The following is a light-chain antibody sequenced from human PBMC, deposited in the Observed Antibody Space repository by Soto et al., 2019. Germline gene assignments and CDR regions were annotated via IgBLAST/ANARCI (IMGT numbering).Light chain of an antibody. CDR1: QSVSGSY. CDR2: GAS. CDR3: QQYGSSRPNT. V-gene: IGKV3-20*01. J-gene: IGKJ2*01. Sequence: EIVLTQSPGTLSLSPGERATLSCRASQSVSGSYLAWYHQKPGQAPRLLIYGASSRATGIPDRFSGSGSGTDFTLTISRLEPEDFAVYYCQQYGSSRPNTFGQGTKLEIK.